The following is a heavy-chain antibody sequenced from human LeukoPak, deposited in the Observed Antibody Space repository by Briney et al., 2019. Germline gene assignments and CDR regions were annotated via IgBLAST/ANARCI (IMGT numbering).Heavy chain of an antibody. CDR1: GGTFSSYA. D-gene: IGHD2-8*01. CDR2: IIPIFGTA. V-gene: IGHV1-69*13. Sequence: SVKVSCKASGGTFSSYAISWVRQATGQGLEWMGGIIPIFGTANYAQKFQGRVTITADESTSTAYMELSSLRSEDTAVYYCARSTQLMVYADYYYGMDAWGQGTTVTVSS. J-gene: IGHJ6*02. CDR3: ARSTQLMVYADYYYGMDA.